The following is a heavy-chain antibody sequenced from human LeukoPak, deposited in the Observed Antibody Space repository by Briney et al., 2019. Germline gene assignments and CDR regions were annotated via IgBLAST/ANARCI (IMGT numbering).Heavy chain of an antibody. CDR3: ARDVVTVTKGFDI. Sequence: SETLSLTCAVSTDSFSSHYWTWIRQPPGKGLEWIGYISYIGSTNYNPSLKSRVTISIDTSKNQFSLRLSSVTAADTAVYYCARDVVTVTKGFDIWGQGTMVSVSS. J-gene: IGHJ3*02. V-gene: IGHV4-59*11. CDR2: ISYIGST. CDR1: TDSFSSHY. D-gene: IGHD4-17*01.